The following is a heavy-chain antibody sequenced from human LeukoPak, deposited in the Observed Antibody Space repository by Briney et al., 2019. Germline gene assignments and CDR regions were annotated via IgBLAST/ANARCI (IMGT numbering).Heavy chain of an antibody. D-gene: IGHD6-13*01. V-gene: IGHV3-21*01. CDR3: ARAAGHYYFDY. Sequence: GGSLRLSCAASGFTFSSYSMNWVRQAPGKGLEWVSSISSSSSYIYYADSVKGRFTISRDNAKNSLYLQMNSLRVEDTAVYYCARAAGHYYFDYWGQGTLVTVSS. CDR2: ISSSSSYI. J-gene: IGHJ4*02. CDR1: GFTFSSYS.